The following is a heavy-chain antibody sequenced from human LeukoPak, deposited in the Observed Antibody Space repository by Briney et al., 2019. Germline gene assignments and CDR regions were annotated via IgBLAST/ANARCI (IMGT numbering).Heavy chain of an antibody. Sequence: SETLSLTCTVSGGSISSYYWSWIRQPPGKGLEWIGYIYYSGSTNYNPSLKSRVTISVDTSKNQFSLKLSSVTAANTAVYYCARRAVAGAYWYFDLWGRGTLVTVSS. CDR3: ARRAVAGAYWYFDL. D-gene: IGHD6-19*01. CDR2: IYYSGST. CDR1: GGSISSYY. J-gene: IGHJ2*01. V-gene: IGHV4-59*01.